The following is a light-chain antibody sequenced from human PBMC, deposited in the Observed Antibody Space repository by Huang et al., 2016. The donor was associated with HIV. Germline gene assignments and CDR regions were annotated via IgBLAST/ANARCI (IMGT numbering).Light chain of an antibody. Sequence: DIQMTQSRSSLSASVGDRVIITCRASQDIINYLAWFQQKPGKAPKSLIYAASTLQSGVPAKFSSLQTEDFASYYCQQYKTYPYTCGKRTKLEIK. J-gene: IGKJ2*01. CDR2: AAS. CDR3: QQYKTYPYT. V-gene: IGKV1-16*02. CDR1: QDIINY.